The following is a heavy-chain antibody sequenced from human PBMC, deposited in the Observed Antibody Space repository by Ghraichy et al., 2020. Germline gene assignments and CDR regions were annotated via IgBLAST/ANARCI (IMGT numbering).Heavy chain of an antibody. CDR1: GFTFSSYG. J-gene: IGHJ6*02. V-gene: IGHV3-33*01. CDR3: ARDMTTGHYYYYYGMDV. CDR2: IWYDGSNK. D-gene: IGHD4-11*01. Sequence: GESLNISCAASGFTFSSYGMHWVRQAPGKGLEWVAVIWYDGSNKYYADSVKGRFTISRDNSKNTLYLQINSLRAEDTAVYYCARDMTTGHYYYYYGMDVWGQGTTVTVSS.